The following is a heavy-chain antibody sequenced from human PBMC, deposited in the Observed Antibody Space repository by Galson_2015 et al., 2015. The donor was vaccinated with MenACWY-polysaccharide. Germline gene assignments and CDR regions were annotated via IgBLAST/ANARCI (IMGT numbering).Heavy chain of an antibody. CDR1: GFTVSSNS. V-gene: IGHV3-53*01. Sequence: SLRLSCAASGFTVSSNSMTWARQAPGKGLEWVSVLYNNGNRYYADSVKGRFTISRDDSENTVDLQMNSLRAEDTAVYYCARICRRSGECFFDYWGQGTVVTVSS. CDR2: LYNNGNR. CDR3: ARICRRSGECFFDY. J-gene: IGHJ4*02. D-gene: IGHD3-10*01.